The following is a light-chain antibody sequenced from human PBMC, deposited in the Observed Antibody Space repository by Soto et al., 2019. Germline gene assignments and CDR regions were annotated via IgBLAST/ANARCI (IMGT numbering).Light chain of an antibody. CDR3: QQYNNWPPIT. Sequence: EIVMTQSPATLSVSPGERATLSCRASPSVSSNLAWYQQKPGQAPRLLIYGASTRATGIPARFSGSGSGTEFTLNISSLQSEDFAVYYCQQYNNWPPITVGQGTRLEIK. CDR2: GAS. V-gene: IGKV3-15*01. J-gene: IGKJ5*01. CDR1: PSVSSN.